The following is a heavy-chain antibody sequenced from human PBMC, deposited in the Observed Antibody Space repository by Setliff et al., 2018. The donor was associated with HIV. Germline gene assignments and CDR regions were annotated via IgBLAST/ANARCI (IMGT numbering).Heavy chain of an antibody. CDR3: AKETPQVPGVAFDI. V-gene: IGHV3-30*02. CDR2: IRYDGSNK. CDR1: GFTFSSYG. D-gene: IGHD3-10*01. J-gene: IGHJ3*02. Sequence: GGSLRLSCAASGFTFSSYGMHWVRQAPGKGLEWVAFIRYDGSNKYYADSVKGRFTISRDNSKNTLYLQMNSLRAEDTAVYYCAKETPQVPGVAFDIWGQGTMVTVSS.